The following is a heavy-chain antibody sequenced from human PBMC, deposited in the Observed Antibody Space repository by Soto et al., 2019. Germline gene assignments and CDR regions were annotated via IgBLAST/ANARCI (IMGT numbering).Heavy chain of an antibody. CDR3: AGLLAGYSRGWYDFDS. J-gene: IGHJ4*02. CDR2: AYYSGTT. CDR1: GGSLTSYF. D-gene: IGHD6-19*01. Sequence: SETMSLTCTVAGGSLTSYFWSWVRPSPGKGLEWLGYAYYSGTTHYNPSLQKRLTMAVDTSRYQFSLKLSSLTAADTAVYYCAGLLAGYSRGWYDFDSWGQGTPVTVSS. V-gene: IGHV4-59*01.